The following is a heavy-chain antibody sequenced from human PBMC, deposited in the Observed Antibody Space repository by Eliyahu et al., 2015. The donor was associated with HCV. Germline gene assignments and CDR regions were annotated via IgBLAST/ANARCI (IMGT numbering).Heavy chain of an antibody. D-gene: IGHD6-13*01. CDR2: ISGDGGAI. CDR1: GFTFSDCN. V-gene: IGHV3-48*02. J-gene: IGHJ4*02. CDR3: ARGLGSSWFYY. Sequence: EMQLVESGGDLVQPGGSLRLSCAASGFTFSDCNMNWVRQAPGKGLEWLSFISGDGGAISYADSVKGRFTISRDNAKNSLYLQMSSLRDEDTAVYYCARGLGSSWFYYWGQGTLVTVSS.